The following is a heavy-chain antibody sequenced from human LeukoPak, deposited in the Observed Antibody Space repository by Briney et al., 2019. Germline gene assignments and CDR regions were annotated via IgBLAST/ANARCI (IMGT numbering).Heavy chain of an antibody. J-gene: IGHJ6*02. D-gene: IGHD3-10*01. CDR1: GGSVSSGSYY. CDR2: IYYSGNT. CDR3: ASLRFSMVRGVTHYYYGMDV. V-gene: IGHV4-61*01. Sequence: PSETLSLTCTVSGGSVSSGSYYWSWIRQPPGKGPECIGYIYYSGNTNSNPSLKSRVTISVDTSKNQFSLKLSSVTAADTAVYYCASLRFSMVRGVTHYYYGMDVWGQGTTVTVSS.